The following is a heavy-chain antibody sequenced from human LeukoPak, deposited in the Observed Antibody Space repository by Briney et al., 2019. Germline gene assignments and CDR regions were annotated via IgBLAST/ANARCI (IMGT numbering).Heavy chain of an antibody. V-gene: IGHV4-34*01. CDR3: ARRRSVATITFDY. Sequence: SETLSLTCAVYGGSFSGYYWSWIRQPPGKGLEWIGEINHSGSTNYNPSLKSRVTISVDTSKNQFSLKLSSVTAADTAVYYCARRRSVATITFDYWGQGTLATVSS. CDR2: INHSGST. CDR1: GGSFSGYY. D-gene: IGHD5-12*01. J-gene: IGHJ4*02.